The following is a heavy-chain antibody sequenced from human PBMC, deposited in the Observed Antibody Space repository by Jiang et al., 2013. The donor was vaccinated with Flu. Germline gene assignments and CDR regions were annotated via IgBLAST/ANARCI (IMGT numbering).Heavy chain of an antibody. D-gene: IGHD6-6*01. CDR1: GYTFTHYD. Sequence: GAEVKKPGASVKVSCEASGYTFTHYDINWVRQATGQGLEWMGWMSPKSGNTMFAQKFQGRVTMTREASINTAYLEVTSLRSEDTAVYYCARDREASSSSPYYYYGMDVWGQGTTVTVSS. CDR2: MSPKSGNT. V-gene: IGHV1-8*01. CDR3: ARDREASSSSPYYYYGMDV. J-gene: IGHJ6*02.